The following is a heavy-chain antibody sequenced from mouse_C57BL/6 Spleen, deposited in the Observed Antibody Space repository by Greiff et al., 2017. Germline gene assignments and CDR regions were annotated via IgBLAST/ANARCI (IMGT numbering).Heavy chain of an antibody. J-gene: IGHJ3*01. Sequence: QVQLQQSGAELVKPGASVKLSCKASGYTFTEYTIHWVKQRSGQGLEWIGWFYPGSGSIKYNEKFKDKATLTADKSSSTVYMELSRLTSEDSAVYFCARHEDGDYGSSLSPFADWGQGTLVTVSA. CDR1: GYTFTEYT. CDR2: FYPGSGSI. D-gene: IGHD1-1*01. V-gene: IGHV1-62-2*01. CDR3: ARHEDGDYGSSLSPFAD.